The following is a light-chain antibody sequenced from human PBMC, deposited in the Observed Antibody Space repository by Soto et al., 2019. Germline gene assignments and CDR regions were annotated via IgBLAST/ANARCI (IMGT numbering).Light chain of an antibody. Sequence: DMEMTQSQASLCASVVGIVASTCRASQSISSWLAWYQKKPGKAPKLLIYKASGLESGVPQTFSGSGSGTDFTLTIRSLQPDDFANYYCQKYESYSQLTCGGGTTGDIK. CDR2: KAS. J-gene: IGKJ4*01. CDR1: QSISSW. CDR3: QKYESYSQLT. V-gene: IGKV1-5*03.